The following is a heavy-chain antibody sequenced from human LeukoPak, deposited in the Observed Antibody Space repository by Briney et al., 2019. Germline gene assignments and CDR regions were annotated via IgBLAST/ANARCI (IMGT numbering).Heavy chain of an antibody. CDR1: GSSISSYY. CDR3: ARMSTVLRYFDWQNYFDY. J-gene: IGHJ4*02. Sequence: SETLSLTCTVSGSSISSYYWSWIRQPPGKGLEWIGYIYYSGSTNYNPSLKSRVTISVDTSKNQFSLKLSSVTAADTAVYYCARMSTVLRYFDWQNYFDYWGQGTLVTVSS. CDR2: IYYSGST. V-gene: IGHV4-59*08. D-gene: IGHD3-9*01.